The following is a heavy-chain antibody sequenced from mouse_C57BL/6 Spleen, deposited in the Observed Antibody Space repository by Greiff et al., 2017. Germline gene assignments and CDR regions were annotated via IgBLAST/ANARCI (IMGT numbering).Heavy chain of an antibody. CDR3: ARHQSEFPYSSYNAMDY. V-gene: IGHV5-6*01. CDR2: ISSGGSYT. Sequence: EVKLVESGGDLVKPGGSLKLSCAASGFTFSSYGMSWVRQTPDKRLEWVATISSGGSYTYYPDSVKGRFTISRDKAKNTLYLQMSSLKSEDTAMYYCARHQSEFPYSSYNAMDYWGQGTSVTVSS. J-gene: IGHJ4*01. CDR1: GFTFSSYG. D-gene: IGHD2-5*01.